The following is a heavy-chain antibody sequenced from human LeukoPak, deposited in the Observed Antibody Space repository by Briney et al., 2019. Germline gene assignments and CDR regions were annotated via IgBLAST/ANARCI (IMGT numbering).Heavy chain of an antibody. CDR2: IYYSGST. J-gene: IGHJ4*02. CDR1: GGSISSSSYY. D-gene: IGHD1-26*01. V-gene: IGHV4-39*07. Sequence: PSETLSLTCTVSGGSISSSSYYWGWIRQPPGKGLEWIGSIYYSGSTYYNPSLKSRVTISVDTSKNQFSLKLSSVTAADTAVYYCAREIVGATQVIDYWGQGTLVTVSS. CDR3: AREIVGATQVIDY.